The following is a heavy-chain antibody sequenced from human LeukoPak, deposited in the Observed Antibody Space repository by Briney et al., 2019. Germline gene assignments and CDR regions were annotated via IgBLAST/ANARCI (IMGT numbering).Heavy chain of an antibody. D-gene: IGHD1-26*01. CDR1: GGSISSYY. V-gene: IGHV4-59*01. Sequence: PSETLSLTCTASGGSISSYYWSWIRQPPGKGLQWIGYIYYSGSTNYNPSLKSRVTISVDTSKNQFSLKLSSVTAADTAVYYCARGNPGIVGATSFDYWGQGTLVTVSS. CDR3: ARGNPGIVGATSFDY. CDR2: IYYSGST. J-gene: IGHJ4*02.